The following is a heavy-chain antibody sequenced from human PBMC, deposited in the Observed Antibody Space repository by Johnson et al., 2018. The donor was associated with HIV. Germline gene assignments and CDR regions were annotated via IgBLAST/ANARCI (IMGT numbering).Heavy chain of an antibody. Sequence: QVQLVESGGGLVKPGGSLRLSCAASGFTFSDYYMTWIRQAPGKGLEWVSYISRSGSTIYYADSVKGRFTISRDNAKKSLYLQMSSLKAEDTAVYYCARAPYNWNAGLFGAFDMWGRGTKVTVSS. CDR1: GFTFSDYY. CDR3: ARAPYNWNAGLFGAFDM. CDR2: ISRSGSTI. J-gene: IGHJ3*02. D-gene: IGHD1-20*01. V-gene: IGHV3-11*04.